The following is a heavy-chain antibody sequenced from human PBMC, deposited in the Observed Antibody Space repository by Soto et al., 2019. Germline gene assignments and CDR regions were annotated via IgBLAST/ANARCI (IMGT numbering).Heavy chain of an antibody. CDR1: GFNLSHPW. V-gene: IGHV3-15*01. CDR3: TTGIYYDILTGYHNVAY. CDR2: IKSKTDGGTA. Sequence: GGSLRLSCVASGFNLSHPWMTWVRQAAGKGLEWVGRIKSKTDGGTADYAAPVKGRATISRDDSKNTVYLQMNSLKTEDTAVYYCTTGIYYDILTGYHNVAYWGQGALVTV. D-gene: IGHD3-9*01. J-gene: IGHJ4*02.